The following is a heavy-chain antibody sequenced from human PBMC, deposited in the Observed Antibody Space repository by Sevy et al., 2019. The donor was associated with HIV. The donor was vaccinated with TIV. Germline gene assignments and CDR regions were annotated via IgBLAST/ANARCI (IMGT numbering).Heavy chain of an antibody. J-gene: IGHJ4*02. CDR3: TSVLFDY. CDR2: IKDDGSKR. V-gene: IGHV3-30*02. D-gene: IGHD3-10*01. CDR1: GFTLSYYG. Sequence: GGSLRLSCAASGFTLSYYGMHWVRQAPGKGLEWVTFIKDDGSKRFYADSVKGRFTVSRDNSKNTMSLQMNSLSAEDTAVYYCTSVLFDYWGQGALVTVSS.